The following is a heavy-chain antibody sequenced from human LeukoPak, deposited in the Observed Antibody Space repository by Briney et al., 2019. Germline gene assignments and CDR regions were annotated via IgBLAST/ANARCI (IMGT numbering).Heavy chain of an antibody. J-gene: IGHJ4*02. CDR3: AKGSYYDSSGSFYFDY. V-gene: IGHV3-23*01. CDR2: ISGSGDNT. D-gene: IGHD3-22*01. CDR1: GFTFSSYA. Sequence: GGSLRLSCAASGFTFSSYAMSWVRQAPGKGLEWVSGISGSGDNTYYADSVKGRFTISRDNSKNTLYVQVNGLGTEDTVAYYCAKGSYYDSSGSFYFDYWGQGTLVTVSS.